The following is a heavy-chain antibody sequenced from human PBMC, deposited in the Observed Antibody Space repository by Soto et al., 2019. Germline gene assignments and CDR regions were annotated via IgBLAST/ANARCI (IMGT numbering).Heavy chain of an antibody. CDR1: GFTFSDYY. CDR3: ARDLSLRQETWFDP. Sequence: GGSLRLSCAASGFTFSDYYMSWIRQAPGKGLEWVSYISSSGSTIYYADSVKGRFTISRDNAKNSLYLQMNSLRAEDTAVYYCARDLSLRQETWFDPWGQGTLVTVSS. CDR2: ISSSGSTI. J-gene: IGHJ5*02. V-gene: IGHV3-11*01.